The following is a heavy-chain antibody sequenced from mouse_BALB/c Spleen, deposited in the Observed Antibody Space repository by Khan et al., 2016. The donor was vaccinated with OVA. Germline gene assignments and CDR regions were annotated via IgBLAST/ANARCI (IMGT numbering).Heavy chain of an antibody. CDR1: GYTFTTYW. J-gene: IGHJ2*01. CDR2: INPTSAYT. CDR3: ARDRIAY. V-gene: IGHV1-7*01. Sequence: VKLLESGAELAKPGPSVKMSCKASGYTFTTYWMHWVKQRPGQGLEWIGYINPTSAYTDYNEKFKDKSTLSADKSSSTAYMQLSSLTSEDSAVYYCARDRIAYWGQGTTLTVSS.